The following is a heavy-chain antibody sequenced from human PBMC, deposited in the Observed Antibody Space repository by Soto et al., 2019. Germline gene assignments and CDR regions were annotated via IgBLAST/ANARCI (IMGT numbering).Heavy chain of an antibody. CDR2: IWYDGSNK. CDR1: GFTFSSYG. J-gene: IGHJ6*02. V-gene: IGHV3-33*01. CDR3: ARDGYYDILTGPQPEEVNRMDV. D-gene: IGHD3-9*01. Sequence: GGSLRLSCAASGFTFSSYGMHWVRQAPGKGLEWVAVIWYDGSNKYYADSVKGRFTISRDNSKNTLYLQMNSLRAEDTAVYYCARDGYYDILTGPQPEEVNRMDVWGQGTTVTVSS.